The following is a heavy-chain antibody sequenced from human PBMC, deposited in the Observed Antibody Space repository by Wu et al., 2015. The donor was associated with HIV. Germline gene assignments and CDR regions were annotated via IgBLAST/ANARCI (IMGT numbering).Heavy chain of an antibody. CDR1: GGTFSSYA. J-gene: IGHJ6*02. Sequence: QVQLVQSGAEVKKPGSSVKVSCKASGGTFSSYAISWVRQAPGQGLEWMGRITPLFGRPNYAQRLQGRVTITADESTSTTYMELSSLKSEDTAVYYCAKTNRIVTNGIDFYHYYGMDVWGQGTTVTVS. D-gene: IGHD1-1*01. V-gene: IGHV1-69*13. CDR2: ITPLFGRP. CDR3: AKTNRIVTNGIDFYHYYGMDV.